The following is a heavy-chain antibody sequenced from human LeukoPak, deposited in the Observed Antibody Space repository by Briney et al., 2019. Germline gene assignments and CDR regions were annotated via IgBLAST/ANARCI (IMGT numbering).Heavy chain of an antibody. CDR2: IYHGGST. V-gene: IGHV4-38-2*02. D-gene: IGHD6-13*01. CDR1: NFSISSGYY. J-gene: IGHJ6*03. Sequence: SETLSLTCTVSNFSISSGYYWGWIRQSPGKGLEWIGRIYHGGSTYYNPSLRSRVIVSVDTSKNHFSLKLSSVTAADTAVYYCARGAGSSWYTGGYYYYYMDVWGKGTTVTISS. CDR3: ARGAGSSWYTGGYYYYYMDV.